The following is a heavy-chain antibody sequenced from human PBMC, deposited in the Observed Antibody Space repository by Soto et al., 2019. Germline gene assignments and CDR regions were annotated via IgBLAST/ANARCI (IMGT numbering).Heavy chain of an antibody. CDR2: IKDGGVT. V-gene: IGHV4-34*01. D-gene: IGHD5-12*01. CDR3: ARGQEGIVATH. CDR1: GGSLXXXX. J-gene: IGHJ4*02. Sequence: QVQLQQWGAGLLKPSETLSLTCAVNGGSLXXXXXXXXXXXXXKGLEWIGEIKDGGVTNYSPSLKSRVTMSADTSKNQFSLNLNSVTAADTAVYYCARGQEGIVATHWDQGTLVTVSS.